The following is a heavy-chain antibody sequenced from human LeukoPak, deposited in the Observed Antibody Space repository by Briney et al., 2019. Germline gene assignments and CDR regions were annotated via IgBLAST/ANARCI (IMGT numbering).Heavy chain of an antibody. J-gene: IGHJ4*02. CDR3: ARQNNYYDTTGYSDY. CDR1: GYTFTGYY. CDR2: INPNSGGT. V-gene: IGHV1-2*02. Sequence: ASVKVSCKASGYTFTGYYMHWVRQAPGQGLEWMGWINPNSGGTNYAQKFQGRVTMTRDTSISTAYMELSRLRSDDTAVYYCARQNNYYDTTGYSDYWGQGTLVTVSS. D-gene: IGHD3-22*01.